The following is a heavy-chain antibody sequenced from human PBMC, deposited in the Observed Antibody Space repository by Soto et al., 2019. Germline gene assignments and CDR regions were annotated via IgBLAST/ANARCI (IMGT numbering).Heavy chain of an antibody. Sequence: PGESLKISCKGSGYSFTSYWISWVRQMPGKGLEWMGRIDPSDSYTNYSPSFQGHVTISADKSISTAYLQWSSLKASDTAMYYCARSLLHCTNGVCYSDYYYYYGMDVWGQGTTVTVSS. V-gene: IGHV5-10-1*01. J-gene: IGHJ6*02. D-gene: IGHD2-8*01. CDR3: ARSLLHCTNGVCYSDYYYYYGMDV. CDR1: GYSFTSYW. CDR2: IDPSDSYT.